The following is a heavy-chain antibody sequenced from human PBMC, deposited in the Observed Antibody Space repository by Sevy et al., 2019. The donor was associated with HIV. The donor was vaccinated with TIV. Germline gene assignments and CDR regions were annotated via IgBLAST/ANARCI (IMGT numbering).Heavy chain of an antibody. D-gene: IGHD3-10*01. CDR1: GFNFSVSA. Sequence: GGSLRLSCAVSGFNFSVSAMHWVRQASGKGLEWLGRIRSKANNYATAYSTSLKGRFTMSRDDSKSTAYLQMNSLKSEDTALYYCYTLLGVPFDYWGQGALVTVSS. J-gene: IGHJ4*02. CDR3: YTLLGVPFDY. V-gene: IGHV3-73*01. CDR2: IRSKANNYAT.